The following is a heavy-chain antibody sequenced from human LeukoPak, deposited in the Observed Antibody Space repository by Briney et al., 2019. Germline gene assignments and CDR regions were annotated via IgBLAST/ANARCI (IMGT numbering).Heavy chain of an antibody. CDR3: ARGNCSGGSCYSVENWFDA. J-gene: IGHJ5*02. D-gene: IGHD2-15*01. V-gene: IGHV1-2*02. CDR1: GYIFTGYY. Sequence: ASVKVSCKAAGYIFTGYYMFWVRQAPGQGLEWMGWINPNSGGTNYAQKFQGRVTMTRDTSISTAYMELSRLRSDDTAVYYCARGNCSGGSCYSVENWFDACGQGTLVTVSS. CDR2: INPNSGGT.